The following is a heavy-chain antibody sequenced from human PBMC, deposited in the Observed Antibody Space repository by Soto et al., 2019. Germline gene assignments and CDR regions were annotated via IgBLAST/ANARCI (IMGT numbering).Heavy chain of an antibody. D-gene: IGHD5-18*01. J-gene: IGHJ4*02. CDR3: TRYSYGASEY. CDR1: GFTVSNAW. CDR2: IKSKTDGGTT. V-gene: IGHV3-15*01. Sequence: EVQLVESGGGLVKPGGSLRLSCAASGFTVSNAWMGWVRQAPGKGLEWVGRIKSKTDGGTTEYDAPVKGRLTISREDSNNTLYLQMHSLKADGTAVYYCTRYSYGASEYWGQGTLFTVSS.